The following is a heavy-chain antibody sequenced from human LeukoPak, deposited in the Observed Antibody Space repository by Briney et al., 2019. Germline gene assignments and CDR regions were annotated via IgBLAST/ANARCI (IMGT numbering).Heavy chain of an antibody. V-gene: IGHV3-33*01. CDR3: AREDKEWELDY. CDR2: IWYDGSNK. Sequence: GRSLRLSCAASGFTFSSYGMHWVRQAPGKGLEWVAVIWYDGSNKYYADSEKGRFTISRDNSKNTLYLQMNSLRAEHTAVYYCAREDKEWELDYWGQGTLVTVSS. D-gene: IGHD1-26*01. J-gene: IGHJ4*02. CDR1: GFTFSSYG.